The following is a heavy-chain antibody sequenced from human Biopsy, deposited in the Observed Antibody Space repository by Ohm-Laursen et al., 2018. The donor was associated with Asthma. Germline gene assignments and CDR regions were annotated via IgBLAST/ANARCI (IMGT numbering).Heavy chain of an antibody. J-gene: IGHJ3*01. Sequence: SVKVSCKASGYTFINFAIPWGRQAPGQRLEWMGWVNICNGDTKYSQKFQGRVTITSDTSASTAYMELRSLRSDDTATYYCARTYYDFLTGQVKDVFGVWGQGTMVTVSS. CDR1: GYTFINFA. CDR2: VNICNGDT. D-gene: IGHD3-9*01. V-gene: IGHV1-3*04. CDR3: ARTYYDFLTGQVKDVFGV.